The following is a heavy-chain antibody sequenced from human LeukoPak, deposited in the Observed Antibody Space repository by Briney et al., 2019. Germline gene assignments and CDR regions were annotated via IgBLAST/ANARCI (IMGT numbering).Heavy chain of an antibody. CDR3: ARWGYVWGSYRYTPEDY. CDR1: GGSISSSSYY. CDR2: ISGSGGST. V-gene: IGHV3-23*01. D-gene: IGHD3-16*02. J-gene: IGHJ4*02. Sequence: ETLSLTCTVSGGSISSSSYYWGWIRQPPGKGLEWVSAISGSGGSTYYADSVKGRFTISRDNSKNTLYLQMNSLRAEDTALYHCARWGYVWGSYRYTPEDYWGQGTLVTVSS.